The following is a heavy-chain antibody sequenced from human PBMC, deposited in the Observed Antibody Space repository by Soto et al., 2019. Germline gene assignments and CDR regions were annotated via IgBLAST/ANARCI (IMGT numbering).Heavy chain of an antibody. CDR3: VRDGTKTLRDWFDP. V-gene: IGHV4-61*02. D-gene: IGHD1-1*01. J-gene: IGHJ5*02. Sequence: SETLSLTCTVSGVSISNSSYYWGWIRKSAGKGLEWIGRIYATGTTDYNPSLKSRVMMSVDTSKKQFSLKLRSVTAADTAVYYCVRDGTKTLRDWFDPWGQGISVTVSS. CDR1: GVSISNSSYY. CDR2: IYATGTT.